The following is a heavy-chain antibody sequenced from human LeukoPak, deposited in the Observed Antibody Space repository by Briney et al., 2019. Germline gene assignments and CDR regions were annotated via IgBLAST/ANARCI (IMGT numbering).Heavy chain of an antibody. CDR1: GGSISSSSYY. CDR2: IYYSGST. J-gene: IGHJ4*02. D-gene: IGHD3-9*01. V-gene: IGHV4-39*07. CDR3: ARTVLRYFDWFTPFGYYFDY. Sequence: SETLSLTCTVSGGSISSSSYYWGWIRQPPGKGLEWIGSIYYSGSTYYDPSLKSRVTISVDTSKNQFSLKLSSVTAADTAVYYCARTVLRYFDWFTPFGYYFDYWGQGTLVTVSS.